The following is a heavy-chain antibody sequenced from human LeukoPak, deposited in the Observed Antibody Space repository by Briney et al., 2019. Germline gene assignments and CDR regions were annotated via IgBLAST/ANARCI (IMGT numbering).Heavy chain of an antibody. V-gene: IGHV4-4*02. CDR2: IYHSGST. J-gene: IGHJ6*02. CDR1: GGSISSSNW. CDR3: ARATVTQSLYYYYYGMNV. D-gene: IGHD4-17*01. Sequence: SETLSLTCAVSGGSISSSNWWSWVRQPPGKGLEWIGEIYHSGSTNYNPSLKSRVTISVDKSKNQFSLKLSSVTAADTAVYYCARATVTQSLYYYYYGMNVWGQGTTVTVSS.